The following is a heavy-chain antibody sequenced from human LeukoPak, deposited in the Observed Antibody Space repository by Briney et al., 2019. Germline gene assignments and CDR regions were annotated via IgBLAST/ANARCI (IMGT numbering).Heavy chain of an antibody. CDR3: ARAPRTYYYYYGMDV. J-gene: IGHJ6*02. V-gene: IGHV4-34*01. CDR1: GGSFSGYY. Sequence: SETLSLTCAVYGGSFSGYYWSWIRQPPGKGLEWIGEINRSGSTNYNPSLKSRVTISVDTSKNQFSLKLSSVTAADTAVYYCARAPRTYYYYYGMDVWGQGTTVTVSS. CDR2: INRSGST.